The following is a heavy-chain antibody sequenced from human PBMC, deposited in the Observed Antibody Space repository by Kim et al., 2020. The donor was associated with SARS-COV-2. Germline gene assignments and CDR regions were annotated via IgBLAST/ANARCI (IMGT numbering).Heavy chain of an antibody. D-gene: IGHD6-19*01. Sequence: SETLSLTCTVSGGSISSSSYYWGWIRQPPGKGLEWIGSIYYSGSTYYNPSLKSRVTISVDTSKNQFSLKLSSVTAADTAVYYCASLYSSGYPDYWGQGTLVTVSS. V-gene: IGHV4-39*01. J-gene: IGHJ4*02. CDR2: IYYSGST. CDR3: ASLYSSGYPDY. CDR1: GGSISSSSYY.